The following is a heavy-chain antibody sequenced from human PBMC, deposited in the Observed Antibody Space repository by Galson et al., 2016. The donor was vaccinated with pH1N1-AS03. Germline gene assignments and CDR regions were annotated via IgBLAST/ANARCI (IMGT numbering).Heavy chain of an antibody. CDR1: GLSLSELS. CDR2: FDREDGEA. CDR3: ATDYDY. V-gene: IGHV1-24*01. J-gene: IGHJ4*02. Sequence: SVKVSCKASGLSLSELSMHWVRQAPGKGLEWMGCFDREDGEAIYAQKFQGRLTVTEDRSTDTAYMELSSLRPEDTATYYCATDYDYWGQGTLVTVSS.